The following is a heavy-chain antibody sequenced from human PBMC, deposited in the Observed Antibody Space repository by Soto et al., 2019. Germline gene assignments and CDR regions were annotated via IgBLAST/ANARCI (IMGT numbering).Heavy chain of an antibody. CDR3: ATWHEREHAYDV. J-gene: IGHJ3*01. Sequence: DVQLVESGGGLIQPGESLRLSCAASGFTISGKKYVAWVRQAPGKGLEWVSALYDLDGSFYAASVKGRFTTSSDSSKNTVYLRMNDLRPDDTAVYYCATWHEREHAYDVWGQGTTVTVSS. CDR2: LYDLDGS. CDR1: GFTISGKKY. D-gene: IGHD1-1*01. V-gene: IGHV3-53*01.